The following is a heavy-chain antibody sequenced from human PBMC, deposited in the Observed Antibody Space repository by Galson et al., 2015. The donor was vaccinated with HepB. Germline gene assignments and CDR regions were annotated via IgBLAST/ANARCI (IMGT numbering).Heavy chain of an antibody. V-gene: IGHV1-18*04. CDR3: ARYSYGPNWFDP. D-gene: IGHD5-18*01. Sequence: SGYTFTSYGISWVRQAPGQGLEWMGWISAYNGNTNYAQKLQGRVTMTTDTSTSTAYMELRSLRSDDTAVYYCARYSYGPNWFDPWGQGTLVTVSS. CDR1: GYTFTSYG. CDR2: ISAYNGNT. J-gene: IGHJ5*02.